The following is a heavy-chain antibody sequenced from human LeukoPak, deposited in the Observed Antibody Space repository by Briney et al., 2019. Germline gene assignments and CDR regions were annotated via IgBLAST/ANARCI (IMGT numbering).Heavy chain of an antibody. CDR3: ARVLPVPYFLDG. CDR2: FFQSEKS. J-gene: IGHJ4*02. Sequence: SETLSLTCDISGHSTTRGYYWAWFRPSPGKGPEWIATFFQSEKSFYNASLESRAIMSLDTSKSQFSLNLTSVTAADTAVYYCARVLPVPYFLDGWGQGTHVTVSS. D-gene: IGHD2/OR15-2a*01. CDR1: GHSTTRGYY. V-gene: IGHV4-38-2*01.